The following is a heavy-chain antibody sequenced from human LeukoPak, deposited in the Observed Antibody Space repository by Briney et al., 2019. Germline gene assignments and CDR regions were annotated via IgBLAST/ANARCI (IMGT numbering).Heavy chain of an antibody. CDR3: TRFLFYYDSSGYYDYFDY. V-gene: IGHV3-74*01. CDR2: INTDGSST. J-gene: IGHJ4*02. Sequence: PGGSLRHFCAASGFTFSSYWMHWVRQAPGKGVVWVSRINTDGSSTNYAASVKGRFTISRDNAKNTVYLQMDSLRAEDTAVYYCTRFLFYYDSSGYYDYFDYWGQGTLVTVSS. D-gene: IGHD3-22*01. CDR1: GFTFSSYW.